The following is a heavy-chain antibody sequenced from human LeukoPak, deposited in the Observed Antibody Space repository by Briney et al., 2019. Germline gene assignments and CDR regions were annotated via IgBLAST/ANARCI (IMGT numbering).Heavy chain of an antibody. V-gene: IGHV1-46*01. CDR3: ASGASSGSYYYYYMDV. CDR1: GYTFTSYY. CDR2: INPSGGST. D-gene: IGHD3-22*01. J-gene: IGHJ6*03. Sequence: ASVKVSCKASGYTFTSYYMHWVRQAPGQGLEWMGIINPSGGSTSYAQKFQGRVTMTRDTSTSTVCMELSSLRSEDTAVYYCASGASSGSYYYYYMDVWGKGTTVTISS.